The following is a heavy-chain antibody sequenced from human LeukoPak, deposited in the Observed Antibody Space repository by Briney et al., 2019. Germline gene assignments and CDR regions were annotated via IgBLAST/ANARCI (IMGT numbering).Heavy chain of an antibody. CDR1: GGFGGSISNGDYY. V-gene: IGHV4-31*03. CDR2: IHSNGNT. Sequence: SQTLSLTCTVSGGFGGSISNGDYYWTWVRQHPERGLEWIGYIHSNGNTYHNPSLESRVAISIDPSKSQFSLRLSAVTAADTAVYYCARETRIEWLRFLDSWGQGTLVIVSS. D-gene: IGHD5-12*01. J-gene: IGHJ4*02. CDR3: ARETRIEWLRFLDS.